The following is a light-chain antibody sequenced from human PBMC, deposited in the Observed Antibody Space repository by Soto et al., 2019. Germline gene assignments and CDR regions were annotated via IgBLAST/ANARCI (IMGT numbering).Light chain of an antibody. CDR2: GAS. V-gene: IGKV3D-20*02. Sequence: EIVMTQSPATLSVSPGERATLSCSASQSVSSSYLAWYQQKPGQAPRLLIYGASSRATGIPDRFSGSGSGTDFTLTISSLQPEDFATYYCQQSYSTPLTFGQGTKVDIK. CDR1: QSVSSSY. J-gene: IGKJ1*01. CDR3: QQSYSTPLT.